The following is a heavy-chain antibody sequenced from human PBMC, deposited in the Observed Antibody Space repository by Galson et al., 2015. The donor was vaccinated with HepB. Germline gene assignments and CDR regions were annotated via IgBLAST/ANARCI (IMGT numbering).Heavy chain of an antibody. J-gene: IGHJ2*01. Sequence: SGAEVKEPGESLRLSCAASGFTFSSYAMSWVRQAPGKGLEWVSAISGSGGSTYYADSVKGRFTISRDNSKNTLYLQMNSLRAEDTAVYYCAKEGDLRITIFGRDWYFDLWGRGTLVTVSS. CDR1: GFTFSSYA. D-gene: IGHD3-3*01. CDR2: ISGSGGST. CDR3: AKEGDLRITIFGRDWYFDL. V-gene: IGHV3-23*01.